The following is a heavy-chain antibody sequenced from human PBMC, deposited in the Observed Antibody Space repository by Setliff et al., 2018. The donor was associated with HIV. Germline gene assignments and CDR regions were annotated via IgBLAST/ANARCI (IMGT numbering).Heavy chain of an antibody. J-gene: IGHJ5*01. Sequence: GGSLRLSCASSGFTFSSYAMTWVRQAPGKGLECVAVISGSGGDTYYADSVKGRFVNSREKSKSTLYLPMNSLRAEDTAVYHCAKSALLWFGTSNWFDSWGQGTLVTVSS. CDR3: AKSALLWFGTSNWFDS. V-gene: IGHV3-23*01. CDR1: GFTFSSYA. D-gene: IGHD3-10*01. CDR2: ISGSGGDT.